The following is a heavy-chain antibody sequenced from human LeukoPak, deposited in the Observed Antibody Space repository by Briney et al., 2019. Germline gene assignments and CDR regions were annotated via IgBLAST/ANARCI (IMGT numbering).Heavy chain of an antibody. Sequence: PGGSLRLSCAASGFTFSSYAMSWVRQAPGKGLDWVSAISGSGDSTYYADSVKGRFTISRDNSKNTLYLQMNSLKAEDTAVYYCAGYCSGGSCYPYYYYYMDVWGKGTTVTISS. CDR1: GFTFSSYA. V-gene: IGHV3-23*01. D-gene: IGHD2-15*01. J-gene: IGHJ6*03. CDR2: ISGSGDST. CDR3: AGYCSGGSCYPYYYYYMDV.